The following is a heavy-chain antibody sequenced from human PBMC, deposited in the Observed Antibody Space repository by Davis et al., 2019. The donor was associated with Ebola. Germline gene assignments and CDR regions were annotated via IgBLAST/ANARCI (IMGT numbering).Heavy chain of an antibody. CDR3: ARQEGIAAAVPYFDY. V-gene: IGHV4-31*03. CDR2: IYYSGST. J-gene: IGHJ4*02. Sequence: MPSETLSLTCTVSGGSISSGVYYWSWIRQHPGKGLEWIGYIYYSGSTYYNPSLMSRVTISVDTSKNQFSLKLSSVTAADTAVYYCARQEGIAAAVPYFDYWGQGTLVTVSS. D-gene: IGHD6-13*01. CDR1: GGSISSGVYY.